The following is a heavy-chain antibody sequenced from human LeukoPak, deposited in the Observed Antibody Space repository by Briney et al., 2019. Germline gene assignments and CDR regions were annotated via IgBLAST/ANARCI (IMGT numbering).Heavy chain of an antibody. Sequence: GGSLRLSCEVSGFTFDDYAMHWVRYAPGKGLEWISGISWNSGTRGYADSVKGRFTISRDNAKNSLYPQMNSLRAEDTALYYCAKPSGAYDSSGYYIDYWGQGTLVTVSS. J-gene: IGHJ4*02. D-gene: IGHD3-22*01. CDR3: AKPSGAYDSSGYYIDY. CDR1: GFTFDDYA. CDR2: ISWNSGTR. V-gene: IGHV3-9*01.